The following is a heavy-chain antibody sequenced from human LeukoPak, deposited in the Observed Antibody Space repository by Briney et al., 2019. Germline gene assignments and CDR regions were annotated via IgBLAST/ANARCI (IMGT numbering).Heavy chain of an antibody. J-gene: IGHJ4*02. CDR2: ISYDGSNK. CDR1: GFTFSSYG. CDR3: ATAYGSGSY. D-gene: IGHD3-10*01. Sequence: PGGSLRLSCAASGFTFSSYGMHWVRQAPGKGLEWVAVISYDGSNKYYADSVKGRFTISRDNSKNTLYLQMNSLRAEDTAVYYCATAYGSGSYWGQGTLVTVSS. V-gene: IGHV3-30*03.